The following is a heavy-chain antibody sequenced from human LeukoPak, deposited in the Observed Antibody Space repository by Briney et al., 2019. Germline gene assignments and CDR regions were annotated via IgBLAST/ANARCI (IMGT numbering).Heavy chain of an antibody. J-gene: IGHJ4*02. V-gene: IGHV3-9*03. CDR1: GFTFDDYA. CDR2: ISWDSGSI. D-gene: IGHD6-13*01. Sequence: PGRSLRLSCAASGFTFDDYAMHWVRQAPGKGLEWVSGISWDSGSIGYADSVKGRFTISRDNAKNSLYLQMNSLRAEDMALYYCAKDFGSSWTMGVDYWGQGTLVTVSS. CDR3: AKDFGSSWTMGVDY.